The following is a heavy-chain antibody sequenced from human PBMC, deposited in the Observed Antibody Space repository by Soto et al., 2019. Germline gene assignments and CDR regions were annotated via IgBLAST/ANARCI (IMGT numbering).Heavy chain of an antibody. CDR2: IYSGGST. V-gene: IGHV3-53*01. CDR3: AREAAIGLHDY. D-gene: IGHD2-2*01. CDR1: GFTVSSNY. J-gene: IGHJ4*02. Sequence: EVQLVESGGGLIQPGGSLRLSCAASGFTVSSNYMSWVRQAPGKGLEWVSVIYSGGSTYYADSVKGRFTISRDNSKNTLYLQMTSLTAGDTAVYYCAREAAIGLHDYWGQGTLVTVSS.